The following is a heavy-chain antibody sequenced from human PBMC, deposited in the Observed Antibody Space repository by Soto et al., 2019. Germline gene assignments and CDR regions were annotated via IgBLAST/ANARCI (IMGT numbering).Heavy chain of an antibody. CDR1: GFTFDDYA. J-gene: IGHJ4*02. CDR3: AKDLRPVMVRGVIIN. Sequence: GGSLRLSCAASGFTFDDYAMHWVRQAPGKGLEWVSGISWNSGSIGYADSVKGRFTISRDNAKNSLYLQMNSLRAEDTALYYCAKDLRPVMVRGVIINWGQGTLVTVSS. V-gene: IGHV3-9*01. D-gene: IGHD3-10*01. CDR2: ISWNSGSI.